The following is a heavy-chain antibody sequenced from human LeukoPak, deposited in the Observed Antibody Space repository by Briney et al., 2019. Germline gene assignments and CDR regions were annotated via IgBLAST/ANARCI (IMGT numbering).Heavy chain of an antibody. V-gene: IGHV1-24*01. D-gene: IGHD6-13*01. CDR2: FDPEDGET. Sequence: ASVTVSCKVSVYTLTELSMHWVRQAPGKGVEGMGGFDPEDGETIYAQKFQGRVTMTEDTSTDTAYMELSSLRSEDTAVYYCATLWGGELAAADYWGQGTLVTVSS. J-gene: IGHJ4*02. CDR1: VYTLTELS. CDR3: ATLWGGELAAADY.